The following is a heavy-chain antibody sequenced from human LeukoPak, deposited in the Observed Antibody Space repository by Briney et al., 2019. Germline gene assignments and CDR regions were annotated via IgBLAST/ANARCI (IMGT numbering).Heavy chain of an antibody. CDR1: GFTLSNAW. V-gene: IGHV3-15*01. J-gene: IGHJ4*02. Sequence: NLGGSLRLSCAVSGFTLSNAWMSWVRPAPGKGLEWVGRIKSKTDGDTTDYAAPVKGRFTISRDESKDTLYLQMSSLKAEDTAVYYCTRDKLELRQFDYWGQGTLVTVSS. D-gene: IGHD1-7*01. CDR2: IKSKTDGDTT. CDR3: TRDKLELRQFDY.